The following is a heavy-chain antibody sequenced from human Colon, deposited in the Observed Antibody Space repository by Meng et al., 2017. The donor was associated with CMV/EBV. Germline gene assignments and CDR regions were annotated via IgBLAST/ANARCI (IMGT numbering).Heavy chain of an antibody. CDR2: INPNSGGT. CDR1: GYTFTGYY. J-gene: IGHJ1*01. CDR3: ATVSSGYYLYFQH. V-gene: IGHV1-2*02. D-gene: IGHD3-22*01. Sequence: VRLVPPGAGVKKPGASVKVSCKASGYTFTGYYMHWVRQAPGQGLEWMGWINPNSGGTNYAQKFQGRVTMTRDTSISTAYMELSRLRSDDTAVYYCATVSSGYYLYFQHWGQGTLVTVSS.